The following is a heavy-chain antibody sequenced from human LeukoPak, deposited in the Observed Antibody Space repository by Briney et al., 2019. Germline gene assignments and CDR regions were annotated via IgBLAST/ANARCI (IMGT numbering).Heavy chain of an antibody. J-gene: IGHJ4*02. Sequence: GESLNISCKASGSSFINYWSAWVRRMPGKGLEWMGIIYLGDSETSYSPSFQGQVTISVDKSISTAYLQWSSLKASDTAMYYCARMPQLVFPFDYWGQGTLVTVSS. D-gene: IGHD6-13*01. CDR2: IYLGDSET. CDR1: GSSFINYW. V-gene: IGHV5-51*01. CDR3: ARMPQLVFPFDY.